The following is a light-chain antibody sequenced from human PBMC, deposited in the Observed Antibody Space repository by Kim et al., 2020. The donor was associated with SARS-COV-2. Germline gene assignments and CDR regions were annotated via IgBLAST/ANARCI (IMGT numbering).Light chain of an antibody. V-gene: IGKV1-6*01. CDR2: LAS. CDR1: QVITND. Sequence: AIQMTQSPSSLSASVGDRVTITCRASQVITNDLAWYQQRPGKAPKLLIYLASNLQSGVPSRFSGSGSGTDFTLTISSLQPEDFVTYYCLQDYNYPCTFGQGTKVDIK. CDR3: LQDYNYPCT. J-gene: IGKJ1*01.